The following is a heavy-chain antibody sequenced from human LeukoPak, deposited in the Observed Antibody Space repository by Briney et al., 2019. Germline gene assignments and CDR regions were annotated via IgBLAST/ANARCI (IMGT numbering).Heavy chain of an antibody. CDR3: ARDHYYYYYGMDV. CDR1: GGSISSGDYY. Sequence: SDTLSLTCTVSGGSISSGDYYWSWIRQPPGKGLEWIGFIYYSGSTYYNPSLKSRVTISVDTSKNQFSLKLSSVTAADTAVYYCARDHYYYYYGMDVWGQGTTVTVSS. CDR2: IYYSGST. V-gene: IGHV4-30-4*02. J-gene: IGHJ6*02.